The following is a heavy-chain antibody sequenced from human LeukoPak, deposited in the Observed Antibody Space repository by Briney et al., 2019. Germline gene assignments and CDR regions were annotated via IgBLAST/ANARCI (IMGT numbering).Heavy chain of an antibody. D-gene: IGHD5-18*01. V-gene: IGHV3-30*02. CDR3: AKGGRGYSYGSFDY. Sequence: PGGSLRLSCAASGFTFSSYGMHWVRQAPGKGLEWAAFIRYDGSNKYYADSVKGRFTISRDNSKNTLYLQMNSLRAEDTAVYYCAKGGRGYSYGSFDYWGQGTLVTVSS. CDR2: IRYDGSNK. J-gene: IGHJ4*02. CDR1: GFTFSSYG.